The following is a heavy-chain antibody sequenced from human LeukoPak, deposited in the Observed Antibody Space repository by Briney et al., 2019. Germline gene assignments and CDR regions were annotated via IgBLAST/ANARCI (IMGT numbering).Heavy chain of an antibody. D-gene: IGHD5-24*01. CDR2: ISPSGGST. CDR1: GYTFTSNY. V-gene: IGHV1-46*01. Sequence: EASVKVSCKAFGYTFTSNYMHWVRQAPGQGPEWMGVISPSGGSTTYAQKFQGRVTLTRDMSTSTDYLELSSLRSEDTAVYYCARDNSVRDEAWWFNPWDQGTLVTVSS. CDR3: ARDNSVRDEAWWFNP. J-gene: IGHJ5*02.